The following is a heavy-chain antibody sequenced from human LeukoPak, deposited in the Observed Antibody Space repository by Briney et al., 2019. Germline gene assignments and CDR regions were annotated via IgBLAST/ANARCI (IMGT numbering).Heavy chain of an antibody. CDR3: ARGDLIAAAGIGY. CDR1: GFTFSSYE. CDR2: ISSSGSTI. J-gene: IGHJ4*02. V-gene: IGHV3-48*03. Sequence: GGSLRLSCAASGFTFSSYEMNWVRQAPGKGLEWVSYISSSGSTIYYAGSVKGRFTISRDNAKNSLYLQMNSLRAEDTAVYYCARGDLIAAAGIGYWGQGTLVTVSS. D-gene: IGHD6-13*01.